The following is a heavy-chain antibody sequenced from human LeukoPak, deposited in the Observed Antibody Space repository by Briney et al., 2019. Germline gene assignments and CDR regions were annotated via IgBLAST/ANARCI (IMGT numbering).Heavy chain of an antibody. J-gene: IGHJ4*02. CDR2: INPSGGST. CDR3: ARSYYHDSSIYYFPTDY. D-gene: IGHD3-22*01. Sequence: GASVKVSCMASGYTFTSYFMHWVRQAPGQGLEWMGIINPSGGSTSYAQKFQGRVSMTRDTSTSTVYMELSSLRSEDTAVYYCARSYYHDSSIYYFPTDYWGQGTLVTVSS. CDR1: GYTFTSYF. V-gene: IGHV1-46*01.